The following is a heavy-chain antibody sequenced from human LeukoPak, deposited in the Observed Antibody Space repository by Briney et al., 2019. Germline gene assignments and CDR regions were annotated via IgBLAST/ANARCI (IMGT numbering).Heavy chain of an antibody. Sequence: GGSLRLSCAASGFTFSSYAMSWVRQAPGKGLEWVSAISGSGGSAYYADSVKGRFTISRDNSKNTLYLQMNSLRAEDTAVYYCAKSGGYYYDSSGYYDYWGQGTLVTVSS. CDR3: AKSGGYYYDSSGYYDY. CDR2: ISGSGGSA. V-gene: IGHV3-23*01. CDR1: GFTFSSYA. J-gene: IGHJ4*02. D-gene: IGHD3-22*01.